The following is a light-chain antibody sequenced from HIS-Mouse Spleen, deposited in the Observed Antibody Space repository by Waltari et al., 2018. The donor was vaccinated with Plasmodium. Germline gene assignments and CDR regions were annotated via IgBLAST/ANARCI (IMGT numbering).Light chain of an antibody. CDR2: GAS. J-gene: IGKJ2*01. Sequence: SSRANQRVRKTYLSGYKQKPGRAPRRLILGASSRATGIPDRFSGSGSGTDFTRTISRLEPEDCAVYYCQQYGSSPYTFGQGTKLEIK. V-gene: IGKV3-20*01. CDR3: QQYGSSPYT. CDR1: QRVRKTY.